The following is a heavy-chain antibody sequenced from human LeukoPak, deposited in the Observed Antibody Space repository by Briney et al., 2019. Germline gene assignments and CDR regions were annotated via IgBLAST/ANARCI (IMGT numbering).Heavy chain of an antibody. Sequence: GRSLRLSCAASGFTFSSYGMHWVRQAPGKGLEWVAVISYDGSNKYYADSVKGRFTISRDNSKNTLYLQMNSLRAEDTAVYYCARDLYWGQGTLVTVSS. CDR3: ARDLY. V-gene: IGHV3-30*03. CDR1: GFTFSSYG. CDR2: ISYDGSNK. J-gene: IGHJ1*01.